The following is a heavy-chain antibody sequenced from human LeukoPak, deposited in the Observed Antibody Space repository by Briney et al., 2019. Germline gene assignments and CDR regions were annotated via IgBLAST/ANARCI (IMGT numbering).Heavy chain of an antibody. V-gene: IGHV3-21*01. J-gene: IGHJ5*02. CDR3: ARDRVVPADNNWFDP. CDR2: ISSSSSYI. CDR1: GFTFSSYS. D-gene: IGHD2-2*01. Sequence: GGSLRLSCAASGFTFSSYSMNWVRQAPGKGLEWVSSISSSSSYIYYADSVKGRFTISRDNAKSSLYLQMNSLRAEDTAVYYCARDRVVPADNNWFDPWGQGTLVTVSS.